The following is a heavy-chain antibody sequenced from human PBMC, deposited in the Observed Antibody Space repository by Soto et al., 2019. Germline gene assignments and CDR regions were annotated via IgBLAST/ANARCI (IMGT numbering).Heavy chain of an antibody. D-gene: IGHD2-2*01. J-gene: IGHJ6*02. CDR3: APKDIVVVPDGMDV. V-gene: IGHV3-23*01. CDR1: GFTFSSYA. CDR2: ISGSGGST. Sequence: GGSLRLSCAASGFTFSSYAMSWVRQAPGKGLEWGSAISGSGGSTYYADSVKGRFTISRDNSKNTLYLQMNSLRAEDTAVYYCAPKDIVVVPDGMDVWGQGTTVTVSS.